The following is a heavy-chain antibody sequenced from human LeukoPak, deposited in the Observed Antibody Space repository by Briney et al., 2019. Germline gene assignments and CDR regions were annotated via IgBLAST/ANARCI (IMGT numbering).Heavy chain of an antibody. J-gene: IGHJ4*02. V-gene: IGHV1-46*01. D-gene: IGHD1-26*01. Sequence: ASVKVSCKASGYTFTSYYLHWVRQAPGQGLEWMGIINPSGGSTTYAQQFQSRVTLTRDTSTNTVYMELSSLRSEDTAVYYCARDLYSGTWTATHWDQGTLVTVSS. CDR2: INPSGGST. CDR3: ARDLYSGTWTATH. CDR1: GYTFTSYY.